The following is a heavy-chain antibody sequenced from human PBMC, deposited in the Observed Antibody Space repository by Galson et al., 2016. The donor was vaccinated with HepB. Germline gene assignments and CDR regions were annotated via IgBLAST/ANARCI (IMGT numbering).Heavy chain of an antibody. D-gene: IGHD6-19*01. V-gene: IGHV3-7*03. CDR2: IKQDGTQK. J-gene: IGHJ4*02. Sequence: SLRLSCAASGFIFENYWMSWVRQAPGKGLEWLADIKQDGTQKYLSDSVKGRFSISRDNAKKSLFLQMNSLVAEDTAVYYCGRDGTGPSSAWGIADYWGQGTLVTVSS. CDR1: GFIFENYW. CDR3: GRDGTGPSSAWGIADY.